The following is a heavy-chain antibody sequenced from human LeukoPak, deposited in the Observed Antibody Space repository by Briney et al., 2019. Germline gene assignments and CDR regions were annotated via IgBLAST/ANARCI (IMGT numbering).Heavy chain of an antibody. Sequence: ASVKASCKASGDTFSSYAISWVRQAPGQGLEWMGGIIPIFGTANYAQKFQGRVTITADESTSTAYMELSSLRSEDTAVYYCARGPPVNWNYVRFDYWGQGTLVTVSS. CDR1: GDTFSSYA. CDR3: ARGPPVNWNYVRFDY. D-gene: IGHD1-7*01. V-gene: IGHV1-69*13. CDR2: IIPIFGTA. J-gene: IGHJ4*02.